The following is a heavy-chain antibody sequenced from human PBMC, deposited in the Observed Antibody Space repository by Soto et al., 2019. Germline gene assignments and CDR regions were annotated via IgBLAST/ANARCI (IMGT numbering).Heavy chain of an antibody. D-gene: IGHD2-2*02. Sequence: ASVKVSCKASGYTFTSYGISWVRQAPGQGLEWMGWISAYNGNTNYAQKLQGRVTMTTDTSTSTAYMELRSLRSDDTAVYYCARGGDCSSTSCYKGVWFDPWGQGTLVTSPQ. CDR3: ARGGDCSSTSCYKGVWFDP. CDR1: GYTFTSYG. J-gene: IGHJ5*02. CDR2: ISAYNGNT. V-gene: IGHV1-18*04.